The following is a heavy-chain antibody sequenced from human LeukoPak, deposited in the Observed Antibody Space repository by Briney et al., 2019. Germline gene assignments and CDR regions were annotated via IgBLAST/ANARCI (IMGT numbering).Heavy chain of an antibody. Sequence: GGSLRLSCAASGFSFSYCWMSWVRQAPGKGLEWVANIKQDGSEKYYVDSVKGRFTISRDNSKNSLHLQMNSLRAEDTAVYYCARRTTNGYNYFFDYWGQGTLVTVSS. V-gene: IGHV3-7*04. CDR1: GFSFSYCW. CDR3: ARRTTNGYNYFFDY. CDR2: IKQDGSEK. D-gene: IGHD5-24*01. J-gene: IGHJ4*02.